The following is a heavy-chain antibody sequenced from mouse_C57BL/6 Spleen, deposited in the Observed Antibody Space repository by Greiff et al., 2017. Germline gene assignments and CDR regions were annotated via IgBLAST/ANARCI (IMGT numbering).Heavy chain of an antibody. J-gene: IGHJ4*01. D-gene: IGHD1-1*01. CDR1: GFTFSDYG. Sequence: EVKVVESGGGLVKPGGSLKLSCAASGFTFSDYGMHWVRQAPEKGLEWVAYISSGSSTIYYADTVKGRFTISRDNAKNTLFLQMTSLRSEDTAMYYCARVKYYYGSSPYAMDYWGQGTSVTVSS. V-gene: IGHV5-17*01. CDR3: ARVKYYYGSSPYAMDY. CDR2: ISSGSSTI.